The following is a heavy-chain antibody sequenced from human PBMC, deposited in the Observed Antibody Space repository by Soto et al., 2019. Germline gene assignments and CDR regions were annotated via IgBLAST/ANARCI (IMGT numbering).Heavy chain of an antibody. V-gene: IGHV4-34*01. D-gene: IGHD1-26*01. CDR3: ASWLVGAPFDS. Sequence: SETLSLTCAVYGDSFTKYYWSWIRQPPGKGLEWIGEINHSGRTNFNPSLKSRVTISVDRSKNQFSLKLRSVTAADTCVYSCASWLVGAPFDSWGHGTLVTVSS. J-gene: IGHJ4*01. CDR2: INHSGRT. CDR1: GDSFTKYY.